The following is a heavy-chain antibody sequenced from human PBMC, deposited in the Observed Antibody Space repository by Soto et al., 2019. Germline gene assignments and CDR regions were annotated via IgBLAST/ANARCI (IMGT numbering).Heavy chain of an antibody. Sequence: GGSLRLSCAASGFTVRSNYMSWVRQAPGKGLEWVSVIYSGGSTYYADSVKGRFTISRDNSKNTVHLQMNSLRAEDTAVYYCARRSGYSYGMDVCDQGTTVTVS. J-gene: IGHJ6*02. CDR2: IYSGGST. D-gene: IGHD3-10*01. CDR3: ARRSGYSYGMDV. CDR1: GFTVRSNY. V-gene: IGHV3-53*01.